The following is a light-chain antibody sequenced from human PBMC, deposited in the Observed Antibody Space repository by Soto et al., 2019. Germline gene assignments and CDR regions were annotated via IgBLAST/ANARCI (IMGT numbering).Light chain of an antibody. CDR2: AAS. CDR3: QQYGSSPRT. V-gene: IGKV1-12*01. Sequence: DIQMTHSPSSVSASVGDRFAITWRASERVNTYLAWYQQQPGKAPKLLIYAASSLQSGVPSRFSGSGSGTEFTLTISRLEPEDFAVYYCQQYGSSPRTFGQGTKVDIK. J-gene: IGKJ1*01. CDR1: ERVNTY.